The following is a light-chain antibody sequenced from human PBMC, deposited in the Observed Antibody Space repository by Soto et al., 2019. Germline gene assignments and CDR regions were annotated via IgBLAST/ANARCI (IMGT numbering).Light chain of an antibody. Sequence: IQMTQSPSSLSASVGDRLSITCRASQVITNDLGWYQQKPGKAPKRLIYAASTLQSGVPSRFSGSGSGTEFTPTISSLQPEDVETYYCLQLNTYQWAFGKGTKADI. J-gene: IGKJ1*01. CDR2: AAS. CDR3: LQLNTYQWA. V-gene: IGKV1-17*01. CDR1: QVITND.